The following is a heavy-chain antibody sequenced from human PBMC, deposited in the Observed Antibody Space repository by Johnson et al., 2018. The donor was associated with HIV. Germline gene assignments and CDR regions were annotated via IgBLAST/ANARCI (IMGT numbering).Heavy chain of an antibody. D-gene: IGHD2-2*03. Sequence: QVQLVESGGGVVQPGRSLRLSCAASGFSFSNYAMHWVRQAPGKGLEWVAVISYDGSNKYYADSVKGRFTISRDNSKNTLYLQMNSLRAGDSAVYYCARVGESWMLDAFDIWGQGTVVTVSS. J-gene: IGHJ3*02. V-gene: IGHV3-30*04. CDR1: GFSFSNYA. CDR3: ARVGESWMLDAFDI. CDR2: ISYDGSNK.